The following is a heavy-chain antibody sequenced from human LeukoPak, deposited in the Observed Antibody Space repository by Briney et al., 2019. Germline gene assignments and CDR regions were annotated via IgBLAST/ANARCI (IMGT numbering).Heavy chain of an antibody. CDR3: AKGGFDTAMVTSWYFDV. J-gene: IGHJ2*01. Sequence: PGGSLRLSCAASGFRFDSYAMNWVRQAPGGGLEWVSGISGTAGRAYYADSVKGRFTISRANSKSALYHQMNSLRGDDTAIYFCAKGGFDTAMVTSWYFDVWGRGTPVTVSS. D-gene: IGHD5-18*01. CDR2: ISGTAGRA. CDR1: GFRFDSYA. V-gene: IGHV3-23*01.